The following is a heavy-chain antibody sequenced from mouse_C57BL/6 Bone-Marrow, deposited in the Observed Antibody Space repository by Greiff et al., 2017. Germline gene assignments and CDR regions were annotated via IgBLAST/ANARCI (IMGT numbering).Heavy chain of an antibody. Sequence: EVMLVESGGGLVKPGGSLKLSCAASGFTFSDYGMHWVRQAPEKGLEWVAYISSSTSTIYYADTVKGRFTISRDNAQNTPFLQMPSLRSEDTAMYYGAGGGSYGNYGYAMDYWGQGTSVTVSS. J-gene: IGHJ4*01. CDR1: GFTFSDYG. V-gene: IGHV5-17*01. D-gene: IGHD2-1*01. CDR2: ISSSTSTI. CDR3: AGGGSYGNYGYAMDY.